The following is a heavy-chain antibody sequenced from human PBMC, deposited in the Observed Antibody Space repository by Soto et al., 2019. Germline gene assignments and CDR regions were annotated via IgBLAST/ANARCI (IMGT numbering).Heavy chain of an antibody. V-gene: IGHV7-4-1*02. CDR1: GYTFTSYA. CDR3: ARAGYYDFWSGSNWFDP. Sequence: ASVKVSCKASGYTFTSYAMNWVRQAPGQGLEWMGWINTNTGNPTYAQGFTGRFVFSLDTSVSTAYLQISSLKAEDTAVYYCARAGYYDFWSGSNWFDPWGQGTLVTVSS. D-gene: IGHD3-3*01. J-gene: IGHJ5*02. CDR2: INTNTGNP.